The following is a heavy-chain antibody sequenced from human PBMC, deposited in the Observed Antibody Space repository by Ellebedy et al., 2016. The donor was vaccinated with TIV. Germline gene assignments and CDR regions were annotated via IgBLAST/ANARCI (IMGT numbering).Heavy chain of an antibody. V-gene: IGHV3-21*01. CDR3: ARVYGDYYYGMDV. CDR1: GFTFSSYS. J-gene: IGHJ6*02. CDR2: ISSSSSYI. Sequence: GESLKISCAASGFTFSSYSMNWVRQAPGKGLEWVSSISSSSSYIYYADSVKGRFTISRDNAKNSLYLQMNSLRAEDTAVYYCARVYGDYYYGMDVWGQGTTVTVSS. D-gene: IGHD4-17*01.